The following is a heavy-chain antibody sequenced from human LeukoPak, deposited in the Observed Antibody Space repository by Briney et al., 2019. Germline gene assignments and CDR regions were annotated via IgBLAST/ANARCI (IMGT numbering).Heavy chain of an antibody. V-gene: IGHV4-4*07. J-gene: IGHJ2*01. CDR1: GXSIRNYY. Sequence: SETLSLTCTVTGXSIRNYYWSWIRQPAGKGLESIVRVYTSGGTYYNPSLKSRVTMSVDSTKNQFSLKVSSVNAADTAVYYCARNYCDSGGYHYWYFDLWGRGTLVTVSS. CDR3: ARNYCDSGGYHYWYFDL. D-gene: IGHD3-22*01. CDR2: VYTSGGT.